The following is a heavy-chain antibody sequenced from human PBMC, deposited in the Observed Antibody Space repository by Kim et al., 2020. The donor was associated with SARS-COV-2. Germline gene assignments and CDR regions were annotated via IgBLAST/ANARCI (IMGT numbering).Heavy chain of an antibody. CDR2: IKQSGSGT. V-gene: IGHV3-7*01. Sequence: GGSLRLSCAASGFTFSNYWMSWVRQAPGKGLEWVAGIKQSGSGTYFVDSVKGRFSISRDNAKNSVFLQMNSLRAEDTGVYYCAKGFGSDSTHWGQGTLVTVSS. J-gene: IGHJ4*02. CDR1: GFTFSNYW. D-gene: IGHD2-15*01. CDR3: AKGFGSDSTH.